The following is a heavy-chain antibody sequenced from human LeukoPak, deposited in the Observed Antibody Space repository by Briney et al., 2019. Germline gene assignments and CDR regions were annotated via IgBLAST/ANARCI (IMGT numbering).Heavy chain of an antibody. V-gene: IGHV4-39*01. CDR2: IYYSGST. Sequence: ASETLSLTCTVSGGSISSSSYYWGWIRQPPGKGLEWIGSIYYSGSTYYNPSLKSRVTISVDTSKNQFSLKLSSVTAADTAVYYCASLTYYDSWSGYYTNFDYWGQGTLVTVSS. D-gene: IGHD3-3*01. CDR3: ASLTYYDSWSGYYTNFDY. J-gene: IGHJ4*02. CDR1: GGSISSSSYY.